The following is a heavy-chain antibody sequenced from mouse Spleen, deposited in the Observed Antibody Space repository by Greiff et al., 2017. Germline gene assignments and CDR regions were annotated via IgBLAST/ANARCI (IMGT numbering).Heavy chain of an antibody. CDR1: GFTFSSYA. J-gene: IGHJ3*01. CDR2: ISDGGCYT. D-gene: IGHD2-12*01. V-gene: IGHV5-4*01. CDR3: AREDDGAWFAY. Sequence: EVQGVESGGGLVQPGGSLKLSCAASGFTFSSYAMSWVRQPPAKRLAWVATISDGGCYTYYPDTVKGRFTFSRDNAKNNLYLQMSQLKSEDTAMYYCAREDDGAWFAYWGQGTLVTVSA.